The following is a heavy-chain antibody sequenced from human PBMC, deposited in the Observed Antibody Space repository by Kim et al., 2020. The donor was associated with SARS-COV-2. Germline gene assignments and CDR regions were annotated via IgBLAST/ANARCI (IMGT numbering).Heavy chain of an antibody. CDR1: GGTFSSYA. CDR2: IIPILGIA. Sequence: SVKVSCKASGGTFSSYAISWVRPAPGQGLEWMGRIIPILGIANYAQKFQGRVTITADKSTSTAYMELSSLRSEDTAVYYCKMNPRIAAAEGYYFDYWGQGTLVTVSS. CDR3: KMNPRIAAAEGYYFDY. J-gene: IGHJ4*02. V-gene: IGHV1-69*04. D-gene: IGHD6-13*01.